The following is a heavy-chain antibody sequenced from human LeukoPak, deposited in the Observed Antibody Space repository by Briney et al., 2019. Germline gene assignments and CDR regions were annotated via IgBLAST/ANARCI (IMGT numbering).Heavy chain of an antibody. CDR3: AVSSSYYYYYMDV. CDR2: ISSSGTTI. V-gene: IGHV3-11*01. Sequence: GGSLRLSCAASGFTFNDYYTNWIRQAPGKGLEWVSYISSSGTTIYYADSVKGRFSISRDNAKNSLYLQMNSLRAEDTAVYYCAVSSSYYYYYMDVWGKGTTVTVSS. D-gene: IGHD6-6*01. J-gene: IGHJ6*03. CDR1: GFTFNDYY.